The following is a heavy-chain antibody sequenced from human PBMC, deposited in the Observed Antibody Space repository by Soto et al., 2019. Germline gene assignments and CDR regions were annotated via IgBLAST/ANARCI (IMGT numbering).Heavy chain of an antibody. V-gene: IGHV4-34*01. CDR1: GGSFSDYY. CDR2: INHSGST. Sequence: QVQLQQWGAGLLKPSETLSLTCAVYGGSFSDYYWNWIRQSPGKGLEWIGKINHSGSTYNPSLKSGVAISLATSKNQFSLTLSSVAAADSAVYYCAGPYNCGSACYPAYSLDSWGQGTLITVSS. D-gene: IGHD2-21*02. J-gene: IGHJ4*02. CDR3: AGPYNCGSACYPAYSLDS.